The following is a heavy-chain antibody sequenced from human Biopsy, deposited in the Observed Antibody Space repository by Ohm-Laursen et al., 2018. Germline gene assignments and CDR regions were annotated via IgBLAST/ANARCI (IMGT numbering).Heavy chain of an antibody. CDR2: ISYDGSKT. Sequence: SLRLSCSASGFSFSDYGMNWVRQAPGKGLEWVAAISYDGSKTDYGDSVKGRLNISRDNSKNTLDLQMSSLRVEDTAVYFCAKDKGTFNFYYYGMDVWGQGTTVTVSS. V-gene: IGHV3-30*18. J-gene: IGHJ6*02. CDR3: AKDKGTFNFYYYGMDV. D-gene: IGHD2/OR15-2a*01. CDR1: GFSFSDYG.